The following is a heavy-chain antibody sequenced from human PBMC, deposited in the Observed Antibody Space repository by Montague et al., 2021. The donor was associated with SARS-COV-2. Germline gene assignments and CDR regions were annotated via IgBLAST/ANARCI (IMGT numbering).Heavy chain of an antibody. CDR3: ARILVAAAGSPFDP. CDR2: IDWDDDT. CDR1: GFSLSTSGMC. D-gene: IGHD6-13*01. V-gene: IGHV2-70*11. Sequence: VKPTQTLALTCTFSGFSLSTSGMCVSWIRQPPGKALEWLARIDWDDDTYYSTSLKTRLTISKDTSKNQVVPTMTNMDPVDTATYYCARILVAAAGSPFDPWGQGTLVTVSS. J-gene: IGHJ5*02.